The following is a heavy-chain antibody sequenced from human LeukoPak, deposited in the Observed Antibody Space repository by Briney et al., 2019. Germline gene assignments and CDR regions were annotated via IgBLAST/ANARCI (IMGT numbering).Heavy chain of an antibody. D-gene: IGHD3-22*01. V-gene: IGHV1-69*06. CDR1: GGTFSSYA. J-gene: IGHJ6*03. CDR3: ARVRRPQTMIAYYYYMDV. CDR2: IIPIFGTA. Sequence: SVKVSCKASGGTFSSYAISWVRQAPGQGLEWMGGIIPIFGTANYAQKFQGRVTITADKSTSTAYMELSSLRSEDTAVYYCARVRRPQTMIAYYYYMDVWGKGTTVTVSS.